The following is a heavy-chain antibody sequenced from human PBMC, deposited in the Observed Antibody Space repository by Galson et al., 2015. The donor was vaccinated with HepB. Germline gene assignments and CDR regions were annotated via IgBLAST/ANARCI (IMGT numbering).Heavy chain of an antibody. CDR1: GFSLSTRAMC. D-gene: IGHD2-21*02. CDR3: ARYGGRDFPYYGMDV. CDR2: IDWDDHK. V-gene: IGHV2-70*11. Sequence: ALVKPTQTLTLTCALSGFSLSTRAMCVSWIRQAPGKALEWLARIDWDDHKYYSTSLKTRLTISKDTSKNQVVLTMTDMDPVDTATYYCARYGGRDFPYYGMDVWGQGTTVTVSS. J-gene: IGHJ6*02.